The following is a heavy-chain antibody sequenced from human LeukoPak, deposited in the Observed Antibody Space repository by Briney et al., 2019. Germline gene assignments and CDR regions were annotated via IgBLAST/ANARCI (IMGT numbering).Heavy chain of an antibody. V-gene: IGHV3-66*01. CDR1: GFTVSSNY. Sequence: GGSLRLSCAASGFTVSSNYMSWVRQAPGKGLEWVSVIYSGGSTYYADSVKGRFTISRDNSKNTLYLQMNSLRAEDTAVYYCARDSPLTYGDYVDYWGQGTLVTVSS. CDR2: IYSGGST. CDR3: ARDSPLTYGDYVDY. D-gene: IGHD4-17*01. J-gene: IGHJ4*02.